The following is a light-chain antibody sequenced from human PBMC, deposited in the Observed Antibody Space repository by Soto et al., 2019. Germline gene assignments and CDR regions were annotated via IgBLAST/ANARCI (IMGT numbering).Light chain of an antibody. CDR3: QERSNWPPLT. V-gene: IGKV3-11*01. J-gene: IGKJ4*01. Sequence: EIVLTQSPATLSLSPGERATLSCRASQSVSSYLAWYQQKPGQAPRLLIYDASNSATGIPARFSDSGSGTDFTLPISNIEPEDFAVYDCQERSNWPPLTFGGATKVKIK. CDR2: DAS. CDR1: QSVSSY.